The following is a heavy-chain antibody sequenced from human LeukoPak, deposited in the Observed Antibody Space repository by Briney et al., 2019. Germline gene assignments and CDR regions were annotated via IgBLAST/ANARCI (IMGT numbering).Heavy chain of an antibody. D-gene: IGHD3-3*01. V-gene: IGHV3-73*01. CDR2: IRSKANSYAT. CDR1: GFTFSGSA. J-gene: IGHJ6*04. Sequence: GGSLRLSCAASGFTFSGSAMLWVRQASGKGLEGVGRIRSKANSYATAYAASVKGRFTISRDESKNTAYLQINSLKTEDTAVYYCTRDLTIFGVVKNSDVWGKGTTVTVSS. CDR3: TRDLTIFGVVKNSDV.